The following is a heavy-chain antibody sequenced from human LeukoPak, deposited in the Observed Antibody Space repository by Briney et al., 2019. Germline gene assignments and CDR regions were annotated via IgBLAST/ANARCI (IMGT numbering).Heavy chain of an antibody. Sequence: PGGSLRLSCAASGFTFSSYEMNWVRQAPGKGLEWVSYISSSGSTIYYADSVTGRFTISRDNAKNSLYLQMNSLRAEDTAVYYCARGRRPDAFASWGQGTRVSVSS. CDR1: GFTFSSYE. V-gene: IGHV3-48*03. CDR3: ARGRRPDAFAS. CDR2: ISSSGSTI. J-gene: IGHJ3*02.